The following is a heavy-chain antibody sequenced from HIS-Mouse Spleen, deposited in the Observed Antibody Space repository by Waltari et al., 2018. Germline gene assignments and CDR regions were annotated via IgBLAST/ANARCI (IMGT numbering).Heavy chain of an antibody. CDR1: GFTFSSYA. J-gene: IGHJ3*02. Sequence: QVQLVESGGGVVQPGRSLRLSCAASGFTFSSYAMHWVRQAPGKGLEWVAVISYDGRNKYSADSVKGRFTISRDNSKNTLYLQMNSLRAEDTAVYYCARVNGIAVAGTDAFDIWGQGTMVTVSS. D-gene: IGHD6-19*01. CDR3: ARVNGIAVAGTDAFDI. V-gene: IGHV3-30*04. CDR2: ISYDGRNK.